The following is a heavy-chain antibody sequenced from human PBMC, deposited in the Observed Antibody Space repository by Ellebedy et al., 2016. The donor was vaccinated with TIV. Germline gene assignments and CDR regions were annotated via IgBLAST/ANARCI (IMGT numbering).Heavy chain of an antibody. CDR2: IRSKAYGGTA. Sequence: GESLKISXTTSGFTFGDYAMSWFRQAPGKGLEWVGFIRSKAYGGTAEYAASVKGRFTISRDDSKSIAYLQMNSLKTEDTAIYYCTRDPANGSTDYWGQGTLVTVSS. D-gene: IGHD3-10*01. CDR1: GFTFGDYA. V-gene: IGHV3-49*03. J-gene: IGHJ4*02. CDR3: TRDPANGSTDY.